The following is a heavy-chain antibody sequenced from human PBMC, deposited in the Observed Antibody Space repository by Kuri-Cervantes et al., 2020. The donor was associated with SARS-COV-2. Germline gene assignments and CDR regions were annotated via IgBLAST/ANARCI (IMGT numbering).Heavy chain of an antibody. Sequence: GESLKISCAASGFTFSSYAMHWVRQAPGKGLEWVAVISYDGSNKYYADSVKGRFTISRDNSKNTLYLQMNSLRAEDTAVYYCARDLNNWNDEGASGWGQGTLVTVSS. CDR2: ISYDGSNK. J-gene: IGHJ4*02. D-gene: IGHD1-20*01. V-gene: IGHV3-30*04. CDR3: ARDLNNWNDEGASG. CDR1: GFTFSSYA.